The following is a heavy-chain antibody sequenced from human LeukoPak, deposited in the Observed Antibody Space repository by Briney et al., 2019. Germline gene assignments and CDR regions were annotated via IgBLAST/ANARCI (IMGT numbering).Heavy chain of an antibody. CDR3: TRETSNAFDI. V-gene: IGHV3-74*01. Sequence: PGGSLRLSCAASGFTFNGYWMNWVRQAPGKGLEWVSCIKSDRSTTIYADSVKGRFTISRDNAKNTLYLQMNSLRAEDTAVYYCTRETSNAFDIWGQGTMVTVSS. J-gene: IGHJ3*02. CDR2: IKSDRSTT. CDR1: GFTFNGYW.